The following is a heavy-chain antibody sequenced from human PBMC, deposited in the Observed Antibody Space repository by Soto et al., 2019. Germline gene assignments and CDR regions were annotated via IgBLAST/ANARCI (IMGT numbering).Heavy chain of an antibody. J-gene: IGHJ6*02. Sequence: ASVKVSCKASGCTFTGYYMHWVRQAPGQGLEWMGWINPNSGGTNYAQKFQGWVTMTRDTSISTAYMELSRLRSDDTAVYYCGRAVMTAPTYYGMDVWGQGTTVTVSS. CDR2: INPNSGGT. D-gene: IGHD2-21*01. CDR1: GCTFTGYY. CDR3: GRAVMTAPTYYGMDV. V-gene: IGHV1-2*04.